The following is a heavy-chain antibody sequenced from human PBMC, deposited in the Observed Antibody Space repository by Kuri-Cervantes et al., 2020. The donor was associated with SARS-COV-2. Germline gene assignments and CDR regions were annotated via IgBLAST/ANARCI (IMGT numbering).Heavy chain of an antibody. CDR2: ISGHSRXX. CDR3: XXXQGQGS. CDR1: GXTFSGYS. V-gene: IGHV3-21*01. J-gene: IGHJ5*02. Sequence: GGSLRLSCAXSGXTFSGYSMNWIRQAPGKGLEWXXXISGHSRXXYYRDSVKGRFXXXRDNARKSLFLQMNSLRXEDTGIXYCXXXQGQGSWGPGTRVTVSS.